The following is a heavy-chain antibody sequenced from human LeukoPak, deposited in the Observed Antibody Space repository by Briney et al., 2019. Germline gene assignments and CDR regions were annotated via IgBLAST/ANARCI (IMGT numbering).Heavy chain of an antibody. Sequence: GGSLRLSCAASGFTFSSYWMSWVRQAPGKGLEWVANIKQDGSEKYYVDSVRGRFTISRDNAKNSLYLQMNSLRAEDTAVYYCARDVGDWLPDYWGQGTLVTVSS. CDR1: GFTFSSYW. J-gene: IGHJ4*02. D-gene: IGHD3-9*01. CDR3: ARDVGDWLPDY. V-gene: IGHV3-7*01. CDR2: IKQDGSEK.